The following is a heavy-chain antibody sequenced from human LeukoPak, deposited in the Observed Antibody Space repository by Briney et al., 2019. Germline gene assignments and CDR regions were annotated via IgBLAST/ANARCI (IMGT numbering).Heavy chain of an antibody. CDR3: AKEASGYDILTGYYNVIDY. Sequence: GGSLRLSCEASGFTFTTYSMTWVRQAPGKGLEWVSIISSGSSAIFSADALKGRFTISRDDAKNLLYLDMNSLRAEDTAVYYCAKEASGYDILTGYYNVIDYWGQGTLVTVSS. CDR2: ISSGSSAI. V-gene: IGHV3-21*01. CDR1: GFTFTTYS. J-gene: IGHJ4*02. D-gene: IGHD3-9*01.